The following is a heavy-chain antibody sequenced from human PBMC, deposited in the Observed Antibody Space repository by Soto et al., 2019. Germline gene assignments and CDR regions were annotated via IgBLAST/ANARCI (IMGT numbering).Heavy chain of an antibody. CDR2: IYHSGST. CDR1: GGSISSGGYS. CDR3: SRVPGP. Sequence: SETLSLTCAVPGGSISSGGYSWSWIRQPPGKGLEWIGYIYHSGSTYYNPSLKSRVTISVDRSKNQFSLKLSSVTAADTAVYYCSRVPGPWGQGTLVTVSS. J-gene: IGHJ5*02. V-gene: IGHV4-30-2*01.